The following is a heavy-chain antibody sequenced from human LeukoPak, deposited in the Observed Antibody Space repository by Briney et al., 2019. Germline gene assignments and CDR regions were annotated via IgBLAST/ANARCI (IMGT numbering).Heavy chain of an antibody. CDR2: IYYSGST. CDR3: AANLAAAGTYWFDP. Sequence: SETLSLTCTVSGGSISSGGYYWSWIRQPPGTGLEWIGYIYYSGSTNYNPSLKSRVTISVDTSKNQFSLKLSSVTAADTAVYYCAANLAAAGTYWFDPWGQGTLVTVSS. D-gene: IGHD6-13*01. CDR1: GGSISSGGYY. V-gene: IGHV4-61*08. J-gene: IGHJ5*02.